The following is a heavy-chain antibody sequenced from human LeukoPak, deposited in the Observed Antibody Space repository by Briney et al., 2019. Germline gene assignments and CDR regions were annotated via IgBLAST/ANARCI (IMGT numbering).Heavy chain of an antibody. J-gene: IGHJ4*02. CDR3: ARHPTD. CDR1: GGSSSAYY. D-gene: IGHD1-14*01. V-gene: IGHV4-34*01. CDR2: INHSGST. Sequence: SETLSLTCAVYGGSSSAYYWTWIRQPPGKGLEWIGEINHSGSTNYNPSLKSRVTISTDTSKNQFSLKLSSVTAADTAVYYCARHPTDWGQGTLVTVSS.